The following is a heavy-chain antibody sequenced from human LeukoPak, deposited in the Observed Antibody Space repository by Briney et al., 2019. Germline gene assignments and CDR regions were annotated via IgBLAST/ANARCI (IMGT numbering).Heavy chain of an antibody. V-gene: IGHV3-74*01. CDR1: GFAFSSYW. J-gene: IGHJ4*02. Sequence: PGGSLRLSCEASGFAFSSYWMHWVRQGPGKGLVWVSRINTDGSSTTYADSVKGRFAISRDNAKNTLYLQMNSLRAEDTAMYYCARAANSGNYLFDYWGQGTLVTVSS. D-gene: IGHD1-26*01. CDR2: INTDGSST. CDR3: ARAANSGNYLFDY.